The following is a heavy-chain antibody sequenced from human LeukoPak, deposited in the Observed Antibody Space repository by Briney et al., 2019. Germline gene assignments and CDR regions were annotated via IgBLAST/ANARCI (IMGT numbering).Heavy chain of an antibody. J-gene: IGHJ4*02. Sequence: GGSLRLSCAASGFTFSGYGMHWVRRAPGKGLEWVAVTSYDGSNTYYVDSVKGRFTISRDNSKNTLYLQMNSLRTEDTAVYYCAKDHWTESSGPHLDYWGQGTLVTVSS. CDR1: GFTFSGYG. CDR2: TSYDGSNT. CDR3: AKDHWTESSGPHLDY. V-gene: IGHV3-30*18. D-gene: IGHD3-22*01.